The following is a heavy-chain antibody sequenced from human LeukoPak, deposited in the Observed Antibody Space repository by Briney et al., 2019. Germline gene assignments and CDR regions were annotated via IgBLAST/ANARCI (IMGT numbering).Heavy chain of an antibody. Sequence: GGSLRLSCAASGFTFSDHYMDWVRQAPGKGLEWVGRIRNKANSHTTEYAASVKDRFTISRDDSKNSLYLQMNSLKTEDTAVYYCVTVSSFDYWGQGTLVTVSS. CDR3: VTVSSFDY. CDR2: IRNKANSHTT. J-gene: IGHJ4*02. V-gene: IGHV3-72*01. CDR1: GFTFSDHY.